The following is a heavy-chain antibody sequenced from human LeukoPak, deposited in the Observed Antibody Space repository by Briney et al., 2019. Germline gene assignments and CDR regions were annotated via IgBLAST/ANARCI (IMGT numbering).Heavy chain of an antibody. J-gene: IGHJ6*03. CDR2: IKQDGSEK. D-gene: IGHD4-17*01. V-gene: IGHV3-7*01. CDR3: ARRLRTYMDV. Sequence: GGSLRLSCAASEFTLITYSMSWVRQAPGKGLEWVANIKQDGSEKYYVDSVKGRFTISRDNAKNSLYLQMNSLRAEDTAVYYCARRLRTYMDVWGKGTTVTISS. CDR1: EFTLITYS.